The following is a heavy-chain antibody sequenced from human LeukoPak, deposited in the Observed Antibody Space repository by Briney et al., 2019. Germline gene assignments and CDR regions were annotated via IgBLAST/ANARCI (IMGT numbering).Heavy chain of an antibody. J-gene: IGHJ4*02. D-gene: IGHD5-12*01. Sequence: GGSLRLSCAASGFTFSSYWMHWVRQAPGKGLVWVSRINTDGSSTSYADSVKGRFTISRDNAKNSLYLQMNSLRAEDTAVYYCASQAGYSGYVENFDYWGQGTLVTVSS. V-gene: IGHV3-74*01. CDR2: INTDGSST. CDR1: GFTFSSYW. CDR3: ASQAGYSGYVENFDY.